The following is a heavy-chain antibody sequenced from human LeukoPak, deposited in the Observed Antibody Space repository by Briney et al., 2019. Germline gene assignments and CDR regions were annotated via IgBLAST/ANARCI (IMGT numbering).Heavy chain of an antibody. CDR1: GYTFTSYG. CDR3: ARDLYTPIPFDY. V-gene: IGHV1-18*01. D-gene: IGHD2-2*02. CDR2: ISAYNGNT. Sequence: ASVKVSCKASGYTFTSYGISWVRQAPGQGLEWMGWISAYNGNTNYAQKLQGRVTMTTDTSTSTAYMELRGLRSDDTAVYYCARDLYTPIPFDYWGQGTLVTVSS. J-gene: IGHJ4*02.